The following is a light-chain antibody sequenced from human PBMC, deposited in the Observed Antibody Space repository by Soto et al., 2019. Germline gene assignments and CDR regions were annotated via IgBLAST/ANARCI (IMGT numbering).Light chain of an antibody. CDR2: GAS. CDR1: QSITNN. Sequence: EIVLTQSPGTLSLSPGERATLSCRASQSITNNYLAWYQQKPGQAPRLLIYGASTRATGIPARFSGSGSGTEFTLTISSLRSGDVAVYYCQQYDNWPPTFGQGTRLEIK. CDR3: QQYDNWPPT. V-gene: IGKV3-15*01. J-gene: IGKJ5*01.